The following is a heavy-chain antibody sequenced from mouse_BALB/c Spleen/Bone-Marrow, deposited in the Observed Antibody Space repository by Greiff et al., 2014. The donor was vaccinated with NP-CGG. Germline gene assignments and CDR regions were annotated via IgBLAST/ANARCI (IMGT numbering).Heavy chain of an antibody. V-gene: IGHV1S34*01. D-gene: IGHD2-4*01. CDR2: ISCYNGAT. CDR3: ARGGMITSQAWFAY. J-gene: IGHJ3*01. CDR1: GYSFTGYY. Sequence: VVKTGASVKISCKASGYSFTGYYTHWVKQSHGKSLEWIGYISCYNGATSYNQKFKGKATFTVDTSSSTAYMQFNSLTSEDSAVYYCARGGMITSQAWFAYWGQGTLVTVSA.